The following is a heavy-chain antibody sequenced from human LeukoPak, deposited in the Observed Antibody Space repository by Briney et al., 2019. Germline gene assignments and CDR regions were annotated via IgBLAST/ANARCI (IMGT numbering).Heavy chain of an antibody. J-gene: IGHJ5*02. CDR3: ARSYYSGSGMMFDP. CDR1: GYSFTDYF. Sequence: ASVKVSCKASGYSFTDYFMHWVRQAPGQGLEWMGWINPNSAGTNYAQKFQYRVTLTRDTSISTAYMEQSWLRSDDTALDYCARSYYSGSGMMFDPWGQGTLVTVSS. CDR2: INPNSAGT. V-gene: IGHV1-2*02. D-gene: IGHD3-10*01.